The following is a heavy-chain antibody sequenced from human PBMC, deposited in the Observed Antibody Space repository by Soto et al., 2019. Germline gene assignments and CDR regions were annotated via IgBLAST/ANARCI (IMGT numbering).Heavy chain of an antibody. D-gene: IGHD2-8*01. CDR1: GGSISSYY. CDR2: IYYSGST. V-gene: IGHV4-59*01. CDR3: ARGERYCTNGVCYSRWFDP. Sequence: SETLSLTCTVSGGSISSYYLSWIRQPPGKGLECIGYIYYSGSTNYNPSLKSRVTISVDTSKNQFSLKLSSVTAADTAVYYCARGERYCTNGVCYSRWFDPWGQGTLVTVYS. J-gene: IGHJ5*02.